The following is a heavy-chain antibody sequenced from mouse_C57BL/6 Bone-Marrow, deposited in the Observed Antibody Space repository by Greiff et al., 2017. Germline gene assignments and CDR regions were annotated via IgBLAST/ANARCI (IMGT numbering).Heavy chain of an antibody. J-gene: IGHJ2*01. CDR2: FYPGSGSI. CDR1: GYTFTEYT. CDR3: ARHGHYYYGSSYYFDY. V-gene: IGHV1-62-2*01. D-gene: IGHD1-1*01. Sequence: LMESGAELVKPGASVKLSCKASGYTFTEYTIHWVKQRSGQGLEWIGWFYPGSGSIKYNEKFKDKATLTADKSSSTVYMELSRLTSEDSAVYFCARHGHYYYGSSYYFDYWGQGTTLTVSS.